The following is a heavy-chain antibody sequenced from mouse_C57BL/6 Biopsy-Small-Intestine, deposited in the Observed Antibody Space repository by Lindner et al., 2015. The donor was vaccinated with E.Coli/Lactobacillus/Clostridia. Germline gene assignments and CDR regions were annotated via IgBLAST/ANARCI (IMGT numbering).Heavy chain of an antibody. CDR2: INPNSGDT. J-gene: IGHJ3*01. Sequence: SVKVSCKASGYTFTGYGISWVRQAPGQGLEWMGWINPNSGDTNYAQKLRGRITMTTDTSTSTAYMELRSLSSDDTAVYYCARDDGTTGAFDIWGQGTMVTVSS. V-gene: IGHV1-7*01. D-gene: IGHD1-1*01. CDR3: ARDDGTTGAFDI. CDR1: GYTFTGYG.